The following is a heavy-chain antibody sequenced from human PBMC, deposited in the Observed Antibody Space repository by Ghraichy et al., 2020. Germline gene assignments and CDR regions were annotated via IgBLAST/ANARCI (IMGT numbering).Heavy chain of an antibody. D-gene: IGHD3-10*01. Sequence: GESLNISCSASGFNFERYAMNWVRQAPGRGLRWIAVTTGSGDIKYYADSVKGRFTVSRDNTRNTLYLQMNNLRADDTAVYYCARRYYYGSGPVDSWGQGTQVTVSS. CDR3: ARRYYYGSGPVDS. CDR1: GFNFERYA. CDR2: TTGSGDIK. V-gene: IGHV3-23*01. J-gene: IGHJ4*02.